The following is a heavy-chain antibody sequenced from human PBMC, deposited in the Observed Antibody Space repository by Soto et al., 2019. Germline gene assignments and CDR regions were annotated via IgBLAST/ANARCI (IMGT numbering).Heavy chain of an antibody. CDR2: IKGDGSET. CDR1: GFTFSSYW. D-gene: IGHD5-12*01. V-gene: IGHV3-74*01. J-gene: IGHJ4*02. Sequence: GGSLRLSCAASGFTFSSYWMHWVRQAPGKGLVWISRIKGDGSETNYADSVKGRFTISRDNAKNTLYLQLNSLRAEDTAVYYCLRGNSGYGNFDYRGQVTRVTVSS. CDR3: LRGNSGYGNFDY.